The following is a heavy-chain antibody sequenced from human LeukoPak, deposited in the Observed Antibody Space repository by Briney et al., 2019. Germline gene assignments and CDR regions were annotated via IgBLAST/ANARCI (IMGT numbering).Heavy chain of an antibody. D-gene: IGHD1-26*01. V-gene: IGHV3-7*01. Sequence: GGSLRLSCAASRFTFSNSWMSWVRQAPRKGLEGGANIKPDGSDTFYVDSVKGRFTISRDNAKNSLYLQMNSLRAEDTAVYYCASYSGSNSFLFDYWGQGTLVTVSS. CDR1: RFTFSNSW. CDR2: IKPDGSDT. J-gene: IGHJ4*02. CDR3: ASYSGSNSFLFDY.